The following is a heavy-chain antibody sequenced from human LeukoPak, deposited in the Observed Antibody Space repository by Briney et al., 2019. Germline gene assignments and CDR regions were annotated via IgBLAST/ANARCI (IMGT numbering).Heavy chain of an antibody. CDR2: ISADSGDR. V-gene: IGHV1-18*01. Sequence: ASVKVSCKASGDSFSNYGFAWVRQAPGQGLEWMGWISADSGDRYYAQNFQHRITMTRDTSTSTVYMELSSLRSEDTAVYYCARAEDTAMFKWGQGTLVTVS. D-gene: IGHD5-18*01. CDR3: ARAEDTAMFK. J-gene: IGHJ4*02. CDR1: GDSFSNYG.